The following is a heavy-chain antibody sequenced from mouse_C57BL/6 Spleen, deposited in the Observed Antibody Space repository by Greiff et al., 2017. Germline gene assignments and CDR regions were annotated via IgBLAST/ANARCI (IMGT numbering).Heavy chain of an antibody. CDR1: GFNIKNTY. CDR2: IDPANGNT. D-gene: IGHD1-1*01. J-gene: IGHJ1*03. CDR3: ARGSSYYWYFDV. V-gene: IGHV14-3*01. Sequence: EVKVVESVAELVRPGASVKLSCTASGFNIKNTYMHWVKQRPEQGLEWIGRIDPANGNTKYAPKFQGKATITADTSSNTAYLQLSSLTSEDTAIYYCARGSSYYWYFDVWGTGTTVTVSS.